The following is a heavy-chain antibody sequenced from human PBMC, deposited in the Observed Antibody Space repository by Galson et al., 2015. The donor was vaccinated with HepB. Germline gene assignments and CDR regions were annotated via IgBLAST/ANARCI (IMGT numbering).Heavy chain of an antibody. CDR1: AVAISSRGYS. CDR2: IYQGGFT. Sequence: TLSLTCAVSAVAISSRGYSWSWIRQPPGKGLEWIGYIYQGGFTYYNPSLEGRVTISEDTSRNHFSLKLTSETAADTAVYYCARGYSSSPYFDTWGQGTLVTVFS. CDR3: ARGYSSSPYFDT. J-gene: IGHJ4*02. D-gene: IGHD6-6*01. V-gene: IGHV4-30-2*01.